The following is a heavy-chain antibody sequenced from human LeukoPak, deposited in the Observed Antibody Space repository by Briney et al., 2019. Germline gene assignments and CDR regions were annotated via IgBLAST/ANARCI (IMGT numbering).Heavy chain of an antibody. D-gene: IGHD1-26*01. Sequence: SSVKVSCKASGCTFSSYAISGVRQPPGQGLEWMGVIIPIFGTANYAQKFKGRVTIKTDESTNTADMELRSLRSEYTAVYYCASRGSGSYNLAHWVQGTLVTVSS. CDR2: IIPIFGTA. J-gene: IGHJ4*02. CDR1: GCTFSSYA. CDR3: ASRGSGSYNLAH. V-gene: IGHV1-69*05.